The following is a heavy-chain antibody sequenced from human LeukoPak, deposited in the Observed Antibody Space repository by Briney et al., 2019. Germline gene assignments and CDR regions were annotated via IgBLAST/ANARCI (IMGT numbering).Heavy chain of an antibody. CDR2: IYYSGST. CDR1: GGSIGSSSYH. V-gene: IGHV4-39*07. D-gene: IGHD6-13*01. J-gene: IGHJ4*02. CDR3: ASYGAAAGGWDDY. Sequence: SETLSLTCTVSGGSIGSSSYHWGWIRQPPGKGLEWIGSIYYSGSTYYNPSLKSRVTISVDTSKNQFSLKLSSVTAADTAVYYCASYGAAAGGWDDYWGQGTLVTVSS.